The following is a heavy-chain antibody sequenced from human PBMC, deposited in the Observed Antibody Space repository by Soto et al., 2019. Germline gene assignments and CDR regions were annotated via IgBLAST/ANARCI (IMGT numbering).Heavy chain of an antibody. V-gene: IGHV4-31*03. J-gene: IGHJ4*02. CDR3: ARGGPHIVVGPDAPYFDY. Sequence: QVQLQEPGPGLVKPSQTLSLTCTVSGGSISSGGYYWSWISQHTGKDLESIGYIYYSGSTYYNPSLKIRVTLSVDTAKNSFSLEMSSVTAAATAVYYWARGGPHIVVGPDAPYFDYWGQGTLVTVSS. CDR1: GGSISSGGYY. CDR2: IYYSGST. D-gene: IGHD2-2*01.